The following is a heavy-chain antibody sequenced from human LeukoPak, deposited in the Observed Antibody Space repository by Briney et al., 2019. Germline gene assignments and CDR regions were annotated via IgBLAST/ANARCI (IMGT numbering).Heavy chain of an antibody. V-gene: IGHV3-53*01. J-gene: IGHJ5*02. CDR1: GFIASSNY. D-gene: IGHD2-15*01. CDR2: IYSGGST. CDR3: ATGGRAGVAFEA. Sequence: GGSLRLSCTASGFIASSNYMSWVRQAPGKGLEWVSLIYSGGSTYYADSVMGRSTISRDKSNNTLYLQMNSLRAEDTAVYYCATGGRAGVAFEAWGQGTLVTVSS.